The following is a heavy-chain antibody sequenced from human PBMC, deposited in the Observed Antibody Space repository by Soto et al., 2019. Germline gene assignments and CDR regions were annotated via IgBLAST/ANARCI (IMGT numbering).Heavy chain of an antibody. V-gene: IGHV4-31*03. D-gene: IGHD2-8*01. CDR2: IYYSGGT. Sequence: PSETLSLTCTVSGGSISSGGYYWSWIRQHPGKGLEWIGYIYYSGGTYYDPSLKSRVTISVDTSKNQFSLKLSSVTAADTAVYYCARDPLMVYATDYYYGMDVWGQGTTVTVSS. CDR3: ARDPLMVYATDYYYGMDV. J-gene: IGHJ6*02. CDR1: GGSISSGGYY.